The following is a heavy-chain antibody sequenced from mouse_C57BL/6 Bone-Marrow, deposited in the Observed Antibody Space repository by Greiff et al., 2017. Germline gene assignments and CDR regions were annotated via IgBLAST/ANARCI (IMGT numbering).Heavy chain of an antibody. Sequence: VQLQQPGAELVKPGASVKMSCKASGYTFTSYWITWVKQRPGQGLEWIGDIYPGSGSTNYNEKFKSKATLTVDTSSSTAYMQLSSLTSEDSAVYYCARERYYYYGSSFYYYAMDYWGQGTSVTVSS. CDR3: ARERYYYYGSSFYYYAMDY. V-gene: IGHV1-55*01. D-gene: IGHD1-1*01. CDR1: GYTFTSYW. CDR2: IYPGSGST. J-gene: IGHJ4*01.